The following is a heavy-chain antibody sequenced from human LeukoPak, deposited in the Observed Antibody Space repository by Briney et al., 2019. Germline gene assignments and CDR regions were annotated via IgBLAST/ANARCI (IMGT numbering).Heavy chain of an antibody. Sequence: SETLSLTCTVSGGSISSYYWSWIRQPPGKGLEWIGYIYYSGSTNYNPSPKSRVTISVDTSKNQFSLKLSSVTAADTAVYYCARELYYDSSPHAFDIWGQGTMVTVSS. CDR2: IYYSGST. CDR1: GGSISSYY. CDR3: ARELYYDSSPHAFDI. J-gene: IGHJ3*02. D-gene: IGHD3-22*01. V-gene: IGHV4-59*01.